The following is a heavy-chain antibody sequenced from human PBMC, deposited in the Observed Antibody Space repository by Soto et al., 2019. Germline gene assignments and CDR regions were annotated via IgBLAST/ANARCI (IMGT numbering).Heavy chain of an antibody. D-gene: IGHD3-9*01. CDR3: ARADYEILTGSYAMGA. Sequence: XETLSLTCTVAGYSFGNYYWFWIRQPVGKGLEWIGRVSSSGNTNANPTLNSRATMSIDTSKNQFSLRLRSVTAADTAVYYCARADYEILTGSYAMGAWGQGTTVTVSS. V-gene: IGHV4-4*07. CDR1: GYSFGNYY. J-gene: IGHJ6*02. CDR2: VSSSGNT.